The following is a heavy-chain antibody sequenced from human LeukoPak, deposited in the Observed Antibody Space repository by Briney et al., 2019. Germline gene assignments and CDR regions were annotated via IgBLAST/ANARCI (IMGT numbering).Heavy chain of an antibody. V-gene: IGHV4-39*01. D-gene: IGHD6-19*01. Sequence: PSETLSLTCTVSGGFISSTGYFWGWIRQPPGKGLEWIGNVHHSGSTNYNPSLKSRVTISVDTSKNQISMVLRSVTAADTAVYYCANRGPGTGWSFDYWGQGTLITVSP. CDR2: VHHSGST. CDR1: GGFISSTGYF. CDR3: ANRGPGTGWSFDY. J-gene: IGHJ4*02.